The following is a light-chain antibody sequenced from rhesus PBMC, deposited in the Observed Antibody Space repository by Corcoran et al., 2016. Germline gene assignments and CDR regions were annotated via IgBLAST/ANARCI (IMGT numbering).Light chain of an antibody. J-gene: IGKJ3*01. CDR2: AAS. Sequence: DIQMTQSPSSLSASVGDRVTITCRASQGISDYLSWYQQKPGKVSKRRIYAASSLESGVPSRFSGRGSVTDFTLTISSLQPEDVAAYYCLQGYSTPFTFGPGTKLDIK. V-gene: IGKV1-36*02. CDR3: LQGYSTPFT. CDR1: QGISDY.